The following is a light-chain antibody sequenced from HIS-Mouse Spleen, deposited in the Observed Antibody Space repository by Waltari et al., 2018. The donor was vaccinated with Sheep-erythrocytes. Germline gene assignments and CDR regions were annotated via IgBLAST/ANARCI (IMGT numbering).Light chain of an antibody. CDR2: DVS. CDR1: SRDVGGYNY. J-gene: IGLJ1*01. V-gene: IGLV2-11*01. CDR3: CSYAGSYNHV. Sequence: QSALTQPRSVSGSPGQSVTISCTGTSRDVGGYNYVSWYQQHPGKAPKIILYDVSKRPAGVPDLFSGSKSGNTASLTISGLQAEDEADYYCCSYAGSYNHVFATGTKVTVL.